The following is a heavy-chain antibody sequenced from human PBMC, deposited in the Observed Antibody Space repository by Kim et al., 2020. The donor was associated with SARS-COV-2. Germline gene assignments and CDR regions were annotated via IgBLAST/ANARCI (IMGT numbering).Heavy chain of an antibody. V-gene: IGHV3-33*06. J-gene: IGHJ6*01. Sequence: GGSLRLSCTVSGFTFSSYGMHWVRQAPGKGLGWVGVIWFDGSNKYYADSFKGRFAISTDNSKNTLYLQMNSLRAAATAVYYCAEERTVPLLLVSSYFGM. CDR3: AEERTVPLLLVSSYFGM. CDR2: IWFDGSNK. CDR1: GFTFSSYG. D-gene: IGHD2-2*01.